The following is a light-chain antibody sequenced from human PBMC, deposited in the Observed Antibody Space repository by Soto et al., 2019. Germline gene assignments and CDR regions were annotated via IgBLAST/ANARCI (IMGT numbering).Light chain of an antibody. CDR3: QKYNRAPRT. CDR2: VAS. J-gene: IGKJ1*01. Sequence: DIPMTQSPSSLSASVGDRVTITCRASQGISTYLAWYQQKPGKVPKLLIYVASTLQSGVPSRFSGSRSGTDFTLTSSSLQPEDVATYYCQKYNRAPRTFGQGTKVEIK. V-gene: IGKV1-27*01. CDR1: QGISTY.